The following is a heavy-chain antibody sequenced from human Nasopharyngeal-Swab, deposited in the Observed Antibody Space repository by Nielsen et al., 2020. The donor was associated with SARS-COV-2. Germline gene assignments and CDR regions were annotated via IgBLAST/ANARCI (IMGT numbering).Heavy chain of an antibody. CDR3: ARGRYLGIYYYGMDV. J-gene: IGHJ6*02. V-gene: IGHV4-34*01. CDR1: GFTYDDYA. Sequence: GSLRLSCAASGFTYDDYAMHWVRQPTGQGLEWIGDIHYRGSTNYSPSLKSRVTISVDTSKNQFSLKLSSVTAADTAIYYWARGRYLGIYYYGMDVWGQGTTVTVSS. D-gene: IGHD3-16*01. CDR2: IHYRGST.